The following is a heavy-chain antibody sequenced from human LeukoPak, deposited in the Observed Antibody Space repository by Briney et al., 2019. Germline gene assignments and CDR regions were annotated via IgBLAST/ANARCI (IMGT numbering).Heavy chain of an antibody. CDR2: IKEDGSEK. CDR1: RFTFSNYW. V-gene: IGHV3-7*01. D-gene: IGHD4-23*01. J-gene: IGHJ4*02. CDR3: ARDLGGGPPGY. Sequence: PGGSLRLSCAASRFTFSNYWMSWVRQAPGKWLEWVANIKEDGSEKYYVDSVKGRFTISRDNAKNSLYLQMNSLRAEDSAVYYCARDLGGGPPGYWGQGTLVTVSS.